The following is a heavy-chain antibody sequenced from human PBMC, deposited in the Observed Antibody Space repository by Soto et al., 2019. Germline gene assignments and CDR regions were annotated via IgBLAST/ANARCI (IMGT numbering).Heavy chain of an antibody. V-gene: IGHV2-5*02. CDR2: IYWDDEK. CDR3: AHRRNTYYGILPGYSKNWFDP. CDR1: GFSLSTSRPP. D-gene: IGHD3-9*01. J-gene: IGHJ5*02. Sequence: QITLKESGPTLVKPTQTLTLTCTFSGFSLSTSRPPAGWIRQSPGKALEWLALIYWDDEKRYSPSLKSRLTITNDTSQNQVVLTMTNMEPMDTATYYCAHRRNTYYGILPGYSKNWFDPWGQGTLVTVSS.